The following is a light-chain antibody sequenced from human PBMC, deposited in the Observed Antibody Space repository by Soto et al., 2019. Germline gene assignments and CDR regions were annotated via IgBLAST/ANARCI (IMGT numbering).Light chain of an antibody. V-gene: IGKV3-20*01. CDR2: GAS. CDR3: QQYGSSPRIT. Sequence: EIVLMQSPGTLSLSPGERATLSCRASQSVNSSYLAWYQQKPGQAPRLLIYGASSRATGIPDRFSGSGSGTDFTLTISRLEPEDFAVYYCQQYGSSPRITFGQGTRLEIK. J-gene: IGKJ5*01. CDR1: QSVNSSY.